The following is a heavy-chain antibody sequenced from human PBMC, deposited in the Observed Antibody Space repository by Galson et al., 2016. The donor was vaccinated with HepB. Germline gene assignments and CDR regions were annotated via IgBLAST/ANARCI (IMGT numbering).Heavy chain of an antibody. J-gene: IGHJ6*02. CDR2: IHDSSNT. Sequence: SETLSLTCTVSSDPVTSGTYYWSWVRQSPGKGLDWIGYIHDSSNTNYNPSIKSRVTISRDTSKNQFFLELTSVTAADTAVYYCAIDEGFYNGMDVWGQGTTVTVAS. V-gene: IGHV4-61*01. CDR1: SDPVTSGTYY. CDR3: AIDEGFYNGMDV. D-gene: IGHD2-2*02.